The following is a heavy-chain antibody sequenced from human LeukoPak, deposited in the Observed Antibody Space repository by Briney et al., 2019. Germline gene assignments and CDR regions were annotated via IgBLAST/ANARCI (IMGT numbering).Heavy chain of an antibody. Sequence: PGGSLRLSCVTSGFTFNTHGMHWVRQAPGKGLEWVANIKQDGSEKYYVDSVKGRFTISRDNAKNSLYLQMNSLRAEDTAVYYCARVPLAVAGHFDYWGQGTLVTVSS. CDR1: GFTFNTHG. CDR3: ARVPLAVAGHFDY. J-gene: IGHJ4*02. V-gene: IGHV3-7*01. CDR2: IKQDGSEK. D-gene: IGHD6-19*01.